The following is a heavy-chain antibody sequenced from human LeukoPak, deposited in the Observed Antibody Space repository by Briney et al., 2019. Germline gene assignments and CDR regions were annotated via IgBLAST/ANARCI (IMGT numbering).Heavy chain of an antibody. CDR3: ARDGPYEGTAYSGYAFDY. CDR2: INPSGGST. J-gene: IGHJ4*02. V-gene: IGHV1-46*01. Sequence: ASVKVSCKASGYTFTSYYMHWVRQAPGQGLEWMGIINPSGGSTSYAQEFQGRVTMTRDMSTSTVYMELSSLRSEDTAVYYCARDGPYEGTAYSGYAFDYWGQGTLVTASS. CDR1: GYTFTSYY. D-gene: IGHD5-12*01.